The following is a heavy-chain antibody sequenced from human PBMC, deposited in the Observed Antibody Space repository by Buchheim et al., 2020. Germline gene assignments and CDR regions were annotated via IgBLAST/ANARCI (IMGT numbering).Heavy chain of an antibody. Sequence: QVQLQESGPGLVKPSQTLSLTCTVSGGSISSGDYYWSWIRQPPGKGLEWIGYIYYSGSTYYNPSLKSRVNISVDTSKNQFSLKLSSVTAADTAVYYCARDRLDSYGFDYYYGMDVWGQGTT. J-gene: IGHJ6*02. D-gene: IGHD5-18*01. CDR3: ARDRLDSYGFDYYYGMDV. CDR2: IYYSGST. CDR1: GGSISSGDYY. V-gene: IGHV4-30-4*01.